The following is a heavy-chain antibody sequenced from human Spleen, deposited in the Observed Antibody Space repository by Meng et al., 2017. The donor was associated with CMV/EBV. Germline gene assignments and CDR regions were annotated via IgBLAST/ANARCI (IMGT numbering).Heavy chain of an antibody. V-gene: IGHV4-34*01. CDR2: INHSGST. J-gene: IGHJ5*02. Sequence: QLSQAGVGLLKPSGTRSLTCPVLGGSFSGYYWSWIRQPPGKGLEWIGEINHSGSTTYNPSLKSRVTISVDTSKNQFSLKLSSVTAADTAVYYCARGTYYYGSGRGWFDPWGQGTLVTVSS. CDR3: ARGTYYYGSGRGWFDP. CDR1: GGSFSGYY. D-gene: IGHD3-10*01.